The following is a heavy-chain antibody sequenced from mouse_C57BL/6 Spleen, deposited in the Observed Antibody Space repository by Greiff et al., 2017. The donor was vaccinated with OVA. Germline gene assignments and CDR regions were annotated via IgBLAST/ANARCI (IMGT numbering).Heavy chain of an antibody. Sequence: LEESGAELARPGASVKLSCKASGYTFTSYGISWVKQRTGQGLEWIGEIYPRSGNTYYNEKFKGKATLTADKSSSTAYMELRSLPSEDSAVYFCARLGGDYDEYYFDYWGQGTTLTVSS. V-gene: IGHV1-81*01. J-gene: IGHJ2*01. D-gene: IGHD2-4*01. CDR3: ARLGGDYDEYYFDY. CDR2: IYPRSGNT. CDR1: GYTFTSYG.